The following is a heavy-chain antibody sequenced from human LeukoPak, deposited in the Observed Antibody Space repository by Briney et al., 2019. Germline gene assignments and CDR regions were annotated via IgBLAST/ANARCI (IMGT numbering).Heavy chain of an antibody. CDR2: IIPIFGTA. J-gene: IGHJ6*03. V-gene: IGHV1-69*05. CDR1: GGTFSSYA. Sequence: SVKVSCKASGGTFSSYAISWVRQAPGQGLEWMGGIIPIFGTANYAQKFQGRVTITTDESTSTAYMELSSLRSEDTAVYYCARVPSRQNYYYTSRAVGGKGTPVTVSS. CDR3: ARVPSRQNYYYTSRAV.